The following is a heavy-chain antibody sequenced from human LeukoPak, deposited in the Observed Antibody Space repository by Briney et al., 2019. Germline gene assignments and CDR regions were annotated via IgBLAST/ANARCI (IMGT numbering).Heavy chain of an antibody. V-gene: IGHV3-43*02. D-gene: IGHD2-8*01. CDR1: GIIFDDYV. CDR3: AKEYGRVAALGY. J-gene: IGHJ4*02. Sequence: PGGSLRLSCVASGIIFDDYVIHWVRQAPGKGLEWVSSITGDATGAWYAGSVKGRFAMSRDNSKSSLYLQMNSLRTEDTALYYCAKEYGRVAALGYWGQGTLVTVSS. CDR2: ITGDATGA.